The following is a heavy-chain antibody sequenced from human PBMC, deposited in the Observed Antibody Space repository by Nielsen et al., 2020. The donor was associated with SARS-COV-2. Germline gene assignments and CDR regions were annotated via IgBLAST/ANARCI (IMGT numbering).Heavy chain of an antibody. CDR2: IYFTGNT. CDR1: GGSTSGYY. V-gene: IGHV4-59*13. J-gene: IGHJ3*02. CDR3: ARGIRPRHVFDI. D-gene: IGHD1-14*01. Sequence: SETLSLTCTVSGGSTSGYYWSWIRQPPGKGLEWIGYIYFTGNTHYNPSLKSRVTISLDTSKSQFSLKLTSVTAADTAVYYCARGIRPRHVFDIWGQGTMVTVSS.